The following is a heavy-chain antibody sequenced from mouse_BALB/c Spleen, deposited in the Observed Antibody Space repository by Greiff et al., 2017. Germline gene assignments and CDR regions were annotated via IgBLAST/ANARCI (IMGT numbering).Heavy chain of an antibody. CDR2: IYPGNSDT. CDR1: GYSFTSYW. V-gene: IGHV1-5*01. J-gene: IGHJ4*01. Sequence: EVQGVESGTVLARPGASVKMSCKASGYSFTSYWMHWVKQRPGQGLEWIGAIYPGNSDTSYNQKFKGKAKLTAVTSASTAYMELSSLTNEDSAVYYCTREGGYDYAMDYWGQGTSVTVSS. D-gene: IGHD2-2*01. CDR3: TREGGYDYAMDY.